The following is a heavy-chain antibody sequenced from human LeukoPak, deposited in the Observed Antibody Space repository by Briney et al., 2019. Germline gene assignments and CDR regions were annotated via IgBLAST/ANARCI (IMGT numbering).Heavy chain of an antibody. CDR1: GDSINSYY. CDR2: IYYSGTT. V-gene: IGHV4-59*01. J-gene: IGHJ2*01. CDR3: ARLQRITMAGPDYWYFDL. Sequence: SETLSLTCTVSGDSINSYYWSWIRQPPEKGLEWIGYIYYSGTTSYNPSLKGQVTISVDTSKTQFSLKMNSVTAADTAVYYCARLQRITMAGPDYWYFDLWGRGTLVTVSS. D-gene: IGHD3-10*01.